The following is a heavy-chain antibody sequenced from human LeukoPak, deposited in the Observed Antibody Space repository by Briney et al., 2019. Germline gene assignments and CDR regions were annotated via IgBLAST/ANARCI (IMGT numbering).Heavy chain of an antibody. CDR1: GGSFSGYY. D-gene: IGHD3-3*01. CDR3: ASLEFFASSFDY. Sequence: SETLSLTCAVYGGSFSGYYWSWIRQPPGKGLEWIGEVNHSGSTNYNPSLKGRVTISVDTSKNQFSLKLSSVTAADTAVYYCASLEFFASSFDYWGQGTLVTVSS. CDR2: VNHSGST. J-gene: IGHJ4*02. V-gene: IGHV4-34*01.